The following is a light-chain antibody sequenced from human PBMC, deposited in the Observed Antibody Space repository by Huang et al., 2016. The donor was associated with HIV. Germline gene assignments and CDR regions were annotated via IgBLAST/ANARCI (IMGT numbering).Light chain of an antibody. J-gene: IGKJ2*01. CDR2: GAS. CDR3: QQYNNWPYT. V-gene: IGKV3-15*01. CDR1: QSVGSK. Sequence: DTVMTQTPATLSVSPGARATLSCRASQSVGSKLAWFQQKPGQAPRLLIHGASTRATVIPARCSGSGSGTEFTLTISSLQSEDFAVDYCQQYNNWPYTFGQGTKLEIK.